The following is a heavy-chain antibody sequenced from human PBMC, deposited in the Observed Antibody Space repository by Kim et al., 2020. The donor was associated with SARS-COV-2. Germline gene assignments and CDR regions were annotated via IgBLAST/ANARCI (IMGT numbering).Heavy chain of an antibody. CDR3: AKCNSGSYLGAFDY. CDR1: GFTFSSYG. V-gene: IGHV3-30*18. CDR2: ISYDGSNK. D-gene: IGHD1-26*01. Sequence: GGSLRLSCAASGFTFSSYGMHWVRQAPGKGLEWVAVISYDGSNKYYADSVKGRFTISRDNSKNTLYLQMNSLRAEDTAVYYCAKCNSGSYLGAFDYWGQGTLVTVSS. J-gene: IGHJ4*02.